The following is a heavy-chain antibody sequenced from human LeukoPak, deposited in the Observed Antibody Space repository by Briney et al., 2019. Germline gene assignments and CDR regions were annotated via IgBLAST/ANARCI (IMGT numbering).Heavy chain of an antibody. CDR3: ARSLRTSRHWFGP. J-gene: IGHJ5*02. Sequence: GGSLRLSCAASGFTYSDYTMHWLRQAPVKGLGWVAVTSNGGSQKYYGDFVNGRFTISRDDSKNTLYLQMNSLRPQDTAVYYCARSLRTSRHWFGPWGQGPLATVSS. CDR2: TSNGGSQK. CDR1: GFTYSDYT. V-gene: IGHV3-30*01.